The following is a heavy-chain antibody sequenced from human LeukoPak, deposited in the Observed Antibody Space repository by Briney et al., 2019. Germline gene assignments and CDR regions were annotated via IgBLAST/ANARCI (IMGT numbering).Heavy chain of an antibody. CDR3: ARRGGYGHVAY. Sequence: SETLSLTCTVSGGSISSSSYYWGWIRQPPGKGLEWIGSVYYSGNTYYNPSLKSRVTISVDTSKNQFSLKLSSVTAADTAVYYCARRGGYGHVAYWGQGTLVTVSS. J-gene: IGHJ4*02. CDR2: VYYSGNT. D-gene: IGHD5-18*01. CDR1: GGSISSSSYY. V-gene: IGHV4-39*01.